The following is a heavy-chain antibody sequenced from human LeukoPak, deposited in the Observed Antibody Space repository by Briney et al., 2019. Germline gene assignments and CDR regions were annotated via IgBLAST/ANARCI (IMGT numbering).Heavy chain of an antibody. D-gene: IGHD3-3*01. CDR3: ARARKKVYDFWYGMDV. CDR1: GGSISSSSYY. V-gene: IGHV4-39*01. Sequence: SETLSLTCTVSGGSISSSSYYWGWIRQPPGKGLEWIGSIYYSGSTYYNPSLKSRVTISVDTSKNQFSLKLSSVTAADTAVYYCARARKKVYDFWYGMDVWGQGTTVTVSS. CDR2: IYYSGST. J-gene: IGHJ6*02.